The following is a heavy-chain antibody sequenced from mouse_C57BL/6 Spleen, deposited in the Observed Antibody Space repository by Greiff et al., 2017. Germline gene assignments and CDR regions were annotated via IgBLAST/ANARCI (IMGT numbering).Heavy chain of an antibody. CDR2: ISYDGSN. J-gene: IGHJ2*01. V-gene: IGHV3-6*01. Sequence: EVHLVESGPGLVKPSQSLSLTCSVTGYSITSGYYWNWIRQFPGNKLEWMGYISYDGSNNYNPSLKNRISITRDTSKNQFFLKLNSVTTEDTATYYCARDGDRYYGSSLLGDYRGQGTTLTVSS. CDR3: ARDGDRYYGSSLLGDY. D-gene: IGHD1-1*01. CDR1: GYSITSGYY.